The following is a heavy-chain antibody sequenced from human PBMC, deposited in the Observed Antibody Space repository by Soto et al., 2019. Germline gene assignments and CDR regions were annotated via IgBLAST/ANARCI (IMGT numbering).Heavy chain of an antibody. CDR3: ARDNGSSSTLGGMDV. CDR2: IYYSGST. Sequence: PSETLSLTCTVSGGSVSSGSYYWSWIRQPPGKGLEWIGYIYYSGSTNYNPSLKSRVTISVDTSKNQFSLKLSSVTAADTAVYYCARDNGSSSTLGGMDVWGQGTTVTVSS. D-gene: IGHD6-6*01. J-gene: IGHJ6*02. CDR1: GGSVSSGSYY. V-gene: IGHV4-61*01.